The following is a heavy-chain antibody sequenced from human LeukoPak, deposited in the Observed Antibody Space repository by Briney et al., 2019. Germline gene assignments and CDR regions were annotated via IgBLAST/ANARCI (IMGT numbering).Heavy chain of an antibody. V-gene: IGHV3-43*01. D-gene: IGHD2-21*02. CDR1: GFTFDDYT. CDR2: INWDGGTT. Sequence: PGGSLRLSCAASGFTFDDYTMHWVRQAPGKGLEWVSLINWDGGTTYYADSVKGRFTISRDNSKNSLYLQMNSLRSEDTAFYYCTTGSPYCGDDCSGHWGQGTLVTVSS. J-gene: IGHJ4*02. CDR3: TTGSPYCGDDCSGH.